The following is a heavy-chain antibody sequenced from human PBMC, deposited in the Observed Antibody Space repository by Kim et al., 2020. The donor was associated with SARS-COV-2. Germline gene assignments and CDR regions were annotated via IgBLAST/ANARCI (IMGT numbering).Heavy chain of an antibody. CDR3: ARSKAAPGDY. J-gene: IGHJ4*02. CDR1: GFTFSSYW. D-gene: IGHD6-13*01. V-gene: IGHV3-7*03. Sequence: GGSLRLSCTASGFTFSSYWMSWVRQVPGKGLEWVGNIKEDGSQKYYVDSVKGRFTISRDNAKNSVYLQMNSLGAEDTAVYYCARSKAAPGDYWGQGTLVSVSS. CDR2: IKEDGSQK.